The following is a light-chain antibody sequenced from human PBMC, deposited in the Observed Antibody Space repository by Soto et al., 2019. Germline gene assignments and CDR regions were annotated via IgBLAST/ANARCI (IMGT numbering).Light chain of an antibody. CDR3: ASYTTSSAFVV. J-gene: IGLJ2*01. CDR1: SSDVGSYDR. CDR2: EVS. V-gene: IGLV2-18*02. Sequence: QAALNQPPSVSASPGQSVTISCTGTSSDVGSYDRVSWYQQPPGTAPKLMIYEVSNRPSGVPDRFSGSKSGNTASLTISGLQAEDEADYFCASYTTSSAFVVFGGGTKLTVL.